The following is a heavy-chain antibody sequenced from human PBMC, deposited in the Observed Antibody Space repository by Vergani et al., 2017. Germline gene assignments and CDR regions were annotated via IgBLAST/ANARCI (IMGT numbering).Heavy chain of an antibody. Sequence: QLQLQESGSGLVKPSQTLSLTCAVSGGSISSGGYSWSWIRQPQGKGLEWIGYIYHSGSTYYNPSLKSRVTISVDRSKNQFSLKLSSVTAADTAVYYCARNYGGNSHYYYYMDVWGKGTTVTVSS. D-gene: IGHD4-23*01. CDR1: GGSISSGGYS. CDR2: IYHSGST. J-gene: IGHJ6*03. CDR3: ARNYGGNSHYYYYMDV. V-gene: IGHV4-30-2*01.